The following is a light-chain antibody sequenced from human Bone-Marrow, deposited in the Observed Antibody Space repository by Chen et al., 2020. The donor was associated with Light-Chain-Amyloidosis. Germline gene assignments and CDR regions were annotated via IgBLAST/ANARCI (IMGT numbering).Light chain of an antibody. V-gene: IGLV2-14*01. CDR3: SSYTITNTLV. J-gene: IGLJ1*01. CDR1: SSDVGGDNH. Sequence: QSALTHPASVSGSPGQSITISCTGTSSDVGGDNHVSWYQQHPDKAPQLMIYEVTNRPSWVPARFSGSKSDNTASLTISGLQTEDEADYFCSSYTITNTLVFGSGTRVTVL. CDR2: EVT.